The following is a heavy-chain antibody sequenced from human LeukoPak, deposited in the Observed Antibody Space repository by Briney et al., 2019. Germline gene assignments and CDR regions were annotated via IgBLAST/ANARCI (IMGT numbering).Heavy chain of an antibody. CDR1: GGTFSSYA. D-gene: IGHD6-19*01. V-gene: IGHV1-69*13. CDR3: ARTSSGWPYNWFDP. CDR2: IIPIFGTA. J-gene: IGHJ5*02. Sequence: SVKVSCKASGGTFSSYAISWVRQAPGQGLEWMGGIIPIFGTANYAQKFQGRVTITADETTSTAYMELSSLRAEDTAVYYCARTSSGWPYNWFDPWGQGTLVTVSS.